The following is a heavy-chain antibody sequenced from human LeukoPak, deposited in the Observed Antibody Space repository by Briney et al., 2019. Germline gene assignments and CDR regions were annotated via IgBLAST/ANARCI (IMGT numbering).Heavy chain of an antibody. D-gene: IGHD6-6*01. CDR1: GGSLSGSY. CDR2: INHSGST. CDR3: ARVAAARPPPIHYYYYYGMDV. V-gene: IGHV4-34*01. Sequence: SETLSLTCAVYGGSLSGSYWSWIRQPPGKGLEWIGEINHSGSTNYNPSLKSRVTISVDTSKNQFSLKLSSVTAADTAVYYCARVAAARPPPIHYYYYYGMDVWGQGTTVTVSS. J-gene: IGHJ6*02.